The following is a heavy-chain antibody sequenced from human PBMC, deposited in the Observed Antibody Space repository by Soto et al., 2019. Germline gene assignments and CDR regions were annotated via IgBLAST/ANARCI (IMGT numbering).Heavy chain of an antibody. CDR3: ARDLAVAGIFNY. J-gene: IGHJ4*02. D-gene: IGHD6-19*01. Sequence: ASVKVSCKASGYTFTSYAMHWVRQAPGQRLEWMGWINAGNGNTKYSQKFQGRVTITRDKSASTAYMELSSLRSEDTAVYYCARDLAVAGIFNYRGPGTLVTVSS. CDR1: GYTFTSYA. CDR2: INAGNGNT. V-gene: IGHV1-3*01.